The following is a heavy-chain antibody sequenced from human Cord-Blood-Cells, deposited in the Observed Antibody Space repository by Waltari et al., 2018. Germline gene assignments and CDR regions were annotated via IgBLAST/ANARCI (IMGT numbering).Heavy chain of an antibody. CDR3: ARLVAVAGLGPLDAFDI. J-gene: IGHJ3*02. CDR1: GGSISRSGYY. CDR2: IYYSGST. V-gene: IGHV4-39*01. Sequence: QLQLQESGPGLVKPSETLSLTCTVPGGSISRSGYYWGRIRQPPGKGLEWIGSIYYSGSTDYNPSLKSRVTISVDTSKNQFSLKLSSVTAADTAVYYCARLVAVAGLGPLDAFDIWGQGTMVTVSS. D-gene: IGHD6-19*01.